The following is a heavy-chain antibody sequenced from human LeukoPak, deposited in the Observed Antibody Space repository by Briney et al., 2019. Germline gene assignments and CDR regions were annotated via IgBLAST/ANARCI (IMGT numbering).Heavy chain of an antibody. CDR1: GYTFTGYY. CDR3: ASGRDYGDERGAFDI. Sequence: EASVKVSCKASGYTFTGYYMHWVRQAPGQGLEWMGWINPKSGGTNYAQKFQGRVTMTRDTSISTAYMELSRLRSDDTAVYYCASGRDYGDERGAFDIWGQGTMVTVSS. D-gene: IGHD4-17*01. J-gene: IGHJ3*02. CDR2: INPKSGGT. V-gene: IGHV1-2*02.